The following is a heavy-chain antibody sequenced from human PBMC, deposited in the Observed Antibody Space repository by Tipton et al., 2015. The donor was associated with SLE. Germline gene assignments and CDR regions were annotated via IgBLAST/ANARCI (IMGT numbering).Heavy chain of an antibody. CDR2: IFYSGGT. J-gene: IGHJ4*02. V-gene: IGHV4-59*11. CDR1: GASIGSHH. D-gene: IGHD6-19*01. CDR3: ARLAVAGMWYYFDF. Sequence: TLSLTCTVSGASIGSHHWTWIRQPPEKGLEWIGNIFYSGGTNYSPFLNSRITISVDTSKNQLSLNVISMTAADTAVYYCARLAVAGMWYYFDFWGQGAPVTVSS.